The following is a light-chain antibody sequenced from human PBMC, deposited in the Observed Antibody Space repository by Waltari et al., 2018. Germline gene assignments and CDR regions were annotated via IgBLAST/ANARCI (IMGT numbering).Light chain of an antibody. V-gene: IGKV4-1*01. CDR2: WAS. J-gene: IGKJ1*01. CDR3: QQYYTTPRT. Sequence: DIVMTQSPDSLAVSLGERATINCKSSQSVLYSSNNKNYLAWYQQKPGQPPKLLIYWASPRESGVPDRFNGSGSGTDFTLTISSLQAEDVAVYYCQQYYTTPRTFGQGTKVEIK. CDR1: QSVLYSSNNKNY.